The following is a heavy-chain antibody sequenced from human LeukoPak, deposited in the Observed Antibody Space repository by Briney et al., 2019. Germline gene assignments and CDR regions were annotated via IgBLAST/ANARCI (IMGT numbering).Heavy chain of an antibody. J-gene: IGHJ6*03. Sequence: SKTLSLTCAVSGGSISISNWWSWIRQPPGKGLEWIGEIYHSGSTNYNPSLKSRVTISVDKSKTQFSLKLSSVTAADTAVYYCVRLAPYYYYYMDVWGKGTTVTVSS. CDR2: IYHSGST. CDR3: VRLAPYYYYYMDV. V-gene: IGHV4-4*02. CDR1: GGSISISNW. D-gene: IGHD5-12*01.